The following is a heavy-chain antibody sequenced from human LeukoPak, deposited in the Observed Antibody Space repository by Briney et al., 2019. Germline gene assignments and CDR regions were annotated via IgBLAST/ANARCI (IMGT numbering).Heavy chain of an antibody. CDR1: GGSISSGSYY. J-gene: IGHJ6*03. V-gene: IGHV4-61*02. Sequence: SETLSLTCTVSGGSISSGSYYWSWIRQPAGKGLEWIGRIYTNGSTNYNPSLKSRVTISVDTSKNQFSLNLSSVTAADTAVYYCARGASSSSAIGYYYYYMDVWGKGTTVTVSS. D-gene: IGHD6-6*01. CDR3: ARGASSSSAIGYYYYYMDV. CDR2: IYTNGST.